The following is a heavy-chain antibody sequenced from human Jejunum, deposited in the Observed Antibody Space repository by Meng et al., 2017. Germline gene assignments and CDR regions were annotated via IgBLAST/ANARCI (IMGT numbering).Heavy chain of an antibody. J-gene: IGHJ4*02. CDR2: IYYSGNT. Sequence: QVQLQESGPGLVKPSQTLSLTCTVSGGSISRGDYYWSWIRQPPRKGLEWIGYIYYSGNTYYNPSLKSRVTISVDTPKNQFSLKLSSVTAADTAVYYCASYDLFTGFGFDYWGQGTLVTVSS. V-gene: IGHV4-30-4*01. D-gene: IGHD3-9*01. CDR3: ASYDLFTGFGFDY. CDR1: GGSISRGDYY.